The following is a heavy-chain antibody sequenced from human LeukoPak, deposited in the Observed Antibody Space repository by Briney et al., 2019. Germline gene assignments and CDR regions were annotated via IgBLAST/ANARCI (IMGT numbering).Heavy chain of an antibody. J-gene: IGHJ4*02. Sequence: SETLSLTCTVSGGSISSSSYYWGWIRQPPGKGLEWIGSIYYSGSTYYNPSLKSRVTISVDTSKNQFSLKLSSVTAADTAVYYCARDQGSSFPIDYWGQGTLVTVSS. CDR2: IYYSGST. CDR1: GGSISSSSYY. D-gene: IGHD6-13*01. V-gene: IGHV4-39*07. CDR3: ARDQGSSFPIDY.